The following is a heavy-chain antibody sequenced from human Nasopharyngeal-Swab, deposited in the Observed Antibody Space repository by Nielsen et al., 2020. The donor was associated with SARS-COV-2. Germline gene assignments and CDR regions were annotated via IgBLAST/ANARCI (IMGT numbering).Heavy chain of an antibody. J-gene: IGHJ3*02. V-gene: IGHV3-33*01. D-gene: IGHD2-15*01. CDR2: IWYDGSNK. CDR3: ARVQNYCSGGSCSTLDAFDI. Sequence: VRQAPGKGLEWVAVIWYDGSNKYYADSVKGRFTISRDNSKNTLYLQMSSLRAEDTAVYYCARVQNYCSGGSCSTLDAFDIWGQGTMVTVSS.